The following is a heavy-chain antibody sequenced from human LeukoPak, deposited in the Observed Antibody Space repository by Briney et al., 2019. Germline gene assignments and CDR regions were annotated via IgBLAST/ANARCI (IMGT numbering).Heavy chain of an antibody. D-gene: IGHD3-22*01. V-gene: IGHV4-34*01. CDR2: INHSGST. CDR3: ARGDWSSGYPYFDY. Sequence: SETLSLTCAVYGGSFSGYYWSWIRQPPGKGLEWIGEINHSGSTNYNPSLKSRVTISVDTSKNQFSLKLSSVTAADTAVYYCARGDWSSGYPYFDYWGQGTLVTVSS. CDR1: GGSFSGYY. J-gene: IGHJ4*02.